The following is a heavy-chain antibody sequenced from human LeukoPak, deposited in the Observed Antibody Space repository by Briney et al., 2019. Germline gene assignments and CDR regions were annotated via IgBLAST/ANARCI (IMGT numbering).Heavy chain of an antibody. J-gene: IGHJ6*02. CDR1: GGSISSGGYY. CDR3: ARDRIYCSGGSCYPYYYGMDV. CDR2: IYYSGST. V-gene: IGHV4-31*03. Sequence: SETLSLTCTVSGGSISSGGYYWSWIRQHPGKGLEWIGYIYYSGSTYYNPSLKSRVTISVDTSKNQFSLKLSSVTAADTAVYYCARDRIYCSGGSCYPYYYGMDVWGQGTTVTVSS. D-gene: IGHD2-15*01.